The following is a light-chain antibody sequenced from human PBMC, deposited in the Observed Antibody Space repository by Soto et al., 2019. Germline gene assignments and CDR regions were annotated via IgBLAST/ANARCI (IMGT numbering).Light chain of an antibody. CDR1: QSVNSN. CDR3: QQYNFWPPLT. V-gene: IGKV3-15*01. Sequence: EIVMTQSPATLSVFPGERATLSCRASQSVNSNLAWYRQKPGQAPRLLISDASTRATGVPARLSGSGSGTEFTLTISSLQSEDSGIYYCQQYNFWPPLTFGGGTKVEIK. CDR2: DAS. J-gene: IGKJ4*01.